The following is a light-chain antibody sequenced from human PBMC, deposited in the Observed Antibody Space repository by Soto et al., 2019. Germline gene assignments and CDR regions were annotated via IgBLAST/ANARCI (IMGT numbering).Light chain of an antibody. V-gene: IGKV3-20*01. CDR3: QQYGSSPQT. Sequence: EIVLTQSPGTLSLSLGERATLSCRASQSVRSSYVAWYQQKPGQGPRLLIYNGSSRATGIPDRFSGSGSGTDFSLTISRLEPEDFVVYYCQQYGSSPQTFGQGTKVESK. J-gene: IGKJ1*01. CDR1: QSVRSSY. CDR2: NGS.